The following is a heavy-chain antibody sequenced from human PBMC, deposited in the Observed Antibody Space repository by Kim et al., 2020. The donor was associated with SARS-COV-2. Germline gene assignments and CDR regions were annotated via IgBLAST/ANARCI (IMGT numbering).Heavy chain of an antibody. Sequence: YDRYNKNYADSVKGRFTISRDNSGNTVYLQLNSLRREDRAVYYCATNGNAYWGQGTLVSVSS. CDR2: YDRYNK. D-gene: IGHD1-1*01. J-gene: IGHJ4*02. V-gene: IGHV3-30*01. CDR3: ATNGNAY.